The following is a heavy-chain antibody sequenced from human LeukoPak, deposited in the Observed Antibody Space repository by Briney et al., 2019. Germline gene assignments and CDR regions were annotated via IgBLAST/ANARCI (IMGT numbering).Heavy chain of an antibody. CDR1: GYTFTGYY. CDR3: ARVRRTGQGATLMY. V-gene: IGHV1-2*02. J-gene: IGHJ4*02. D-gene: IGHD1-26*01. CDR2: INPNSGGT. Sequence: GASVKVSCKASGYTFTGYYMHWVRQAPGQGLEWMGWINPNSGGTNYTQKFQGRVTMTRDTSISTAYMELSRLRSDDTAVYYCARVRRTGQGATLMYWGQGTLVTVSS.